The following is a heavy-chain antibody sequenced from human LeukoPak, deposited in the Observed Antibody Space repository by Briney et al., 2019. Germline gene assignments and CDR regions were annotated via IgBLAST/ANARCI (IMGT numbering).Heavy chain of an antibody. V-gene: IGHV3-48*03. CDR2: ISSSGRTI. CDR3: VREAAATLFDY. Sequence: QAGGSLRLSCAASAFTFSRYEMNWVRQAPGKGLEWVSHISSSGRTIYYADSVKGRFTISRDNAKNSLSLQMSSLKAEDTAVYYCVREAAATLFDYWGQGTLVTVSS. D-gene: IGHD1-26*01. J-gene: IGHJ4*02. CDR1: AFTFSRYE.